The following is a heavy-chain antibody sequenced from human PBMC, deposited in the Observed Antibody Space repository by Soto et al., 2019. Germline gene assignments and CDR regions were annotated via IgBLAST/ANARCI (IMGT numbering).Heavy chain of an antibody. CDR2: IIPIFGTA. Sequence: QVQLVQSGAEVKKPGSSVKVSCKASGGTFSSYAISWVRQAPGQGLEWMGGIIPIFGTANYAQKFQGRVTITADESTRTAYMELSSLRSEDTAVYYCARGRLAVDMGSYGMDVWGQVTTVTVSS. D-gene: IGHD5-12*01. J-gene: IGHJ6*02. V-gene: IGHV1-69*01. CDR1: GGTFSSYA. CDR3: ARGRLAVDMGSYGMDV.